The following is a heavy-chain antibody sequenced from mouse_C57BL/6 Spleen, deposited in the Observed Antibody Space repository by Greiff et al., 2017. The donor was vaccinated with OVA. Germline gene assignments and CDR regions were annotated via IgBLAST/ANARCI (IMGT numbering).Heavy chain of an antibody. Sequence: QVLLQQSGPELVKPGASVKISCKASGYAFSSSWMNWVKQRPGKGLEWIGRIYPGDGDTNYHGTFKGTATLTADTSSSTAYLQLSSLTSEDSAVYYGEREPYYGSSLWYYDVWGTGTTVTVSS. V-gene: IGHV1-82*01. CDR1: GYAFSSSW. CDR2: IYPGDGDT. J-gene: IGHJ1*03. CDR3: EREPYYGSSLWYYDV. D-gene: IGHD1-1*01.